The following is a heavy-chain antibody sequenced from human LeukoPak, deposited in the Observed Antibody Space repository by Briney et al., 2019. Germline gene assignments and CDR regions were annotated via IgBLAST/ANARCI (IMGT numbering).Heavy chain of an antibody. J-gene: IGHJ5*02. Sequence: ASVKVSCKASGYTFTSYDINWVRQATGQGLEWMGWISAYNGNTNYAQKLQGRVTMTTDTSTSTAYMELRSLRSDDTAVYYCARVDDILTGLNWFDPWGQGTLVTVSS. CDR1: GYTFTSYD. V-gene: IGHV1-18*01. CDR2: ISAYNGNT. D-gene: IGHD3-9*01. CDR3: ARVDDILTGLNWFDP.